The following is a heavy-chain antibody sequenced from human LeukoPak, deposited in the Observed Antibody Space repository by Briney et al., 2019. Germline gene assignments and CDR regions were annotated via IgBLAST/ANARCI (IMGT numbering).Heavy chain of an antibody. V-gene: IGHV4-34*01. Sequence: PSETLSLTCAVYGGSFSGYYWSWIRQPPGKGREWIGEINHSGSTNYNPSLKSRVTISVDTSKNQFSLKLSSVTAADTAVYYCARDDVEMATDFDYWGQGTLVTVSS. J-gene: IGHJ4*02. CDR2: INHSGST. CDR3: ARDDVEMATDFDY. CDR1: GGSFSGYY. D-gene: IGHD5-24*01.